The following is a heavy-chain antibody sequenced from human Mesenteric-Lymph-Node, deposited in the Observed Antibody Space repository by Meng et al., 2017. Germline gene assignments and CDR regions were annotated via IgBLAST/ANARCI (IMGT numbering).Heavy chain of an antibody. CDR1: GFTFSSYG. D-gene: IGHD5-18*01. J-gene: IGHJ4*02. V-gene: IGHV3-33*01. CDR3: ARNEVTVMVSVLFDH. CDR2: IWYDGSNK. Sequence: GESLKISCAASGFTFSSYGMHWVRQAPGKGLEWVAVIWYDGSNKYYADSVKGRFTISRDNSKNTLYLQMNSLSAEDTAVYYCARNEVTVMVSVLFDHWGQGTLVTVSS.